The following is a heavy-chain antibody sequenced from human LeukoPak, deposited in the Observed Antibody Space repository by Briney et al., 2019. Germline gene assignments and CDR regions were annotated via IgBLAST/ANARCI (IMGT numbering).Heavy chain of an antibody. J-gene: IGHJ6*02. V-gene: IGHV6-1*01. D-gene: IGHD3-22*01. CDR3: ARDLHYYDNSGYYQYYYGMDA. CDR1: GDSVFSNSAA. CDR2: TYYRSKWYN. Sequence: SQTLSLTCAISGDSVFSNSAAWNWIRQSPSRGLEWLGRTYYRSKWYNDYAGSVKSRIVINPDTSKNQFSLQLNSVTPEDTAVYYCARDLHYYDNSGYYQYYYGMDAWGQGTTVTVSS.